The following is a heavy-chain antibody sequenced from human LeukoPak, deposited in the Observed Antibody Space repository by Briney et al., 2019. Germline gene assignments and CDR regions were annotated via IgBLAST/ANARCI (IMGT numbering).Heavy chain of an antibody. V-gene: IGHV4-59*12. D-gene: IGHD3-9*01. Sequence: SETLSLTCTVSGGSISSYYWSWIRQPPGKGLEWIGYIYYSGSTNYNPSLKSRVTISVDTSKNQFSLKLSSVTAADTAVYYCARGFITIFFRLGWFDPWGQGTLVTVSS. CDR2: IYYSGST. CDR1: GGSISSYY. J-gene: IGHJ5*02. CDR3: ARGFITIFFRLGWFDP.